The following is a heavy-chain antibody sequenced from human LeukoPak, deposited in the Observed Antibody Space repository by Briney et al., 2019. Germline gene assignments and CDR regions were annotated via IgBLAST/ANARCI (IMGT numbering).Heavy chain of an antibody. CDR1: GGSISSYY. Sequence: SETLSLACTVSGGSISSYYWSWIRQPPGKGLEWIGYIYYSGSTNYHPSLKNRVTISVDTSKNQFSLKLSSVTAADTAVYYCARGRRSRYYGMDVWGQGTTVTVSS. J-gene: IGHJ6*02. V-gene: IGHV4-59*01. CDR3: ARGRRSRYYGMDV. CDR2: IYYSGST. D-gene: IGHD5-24*01.